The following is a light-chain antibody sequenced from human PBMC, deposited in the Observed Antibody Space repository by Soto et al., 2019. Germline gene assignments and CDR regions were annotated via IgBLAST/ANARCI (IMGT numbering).Light chain of an antibody. CDR1: QSVTSSY. Sequence: EIVLTPSPGTLSLSPGERATLSCRASQSVTSSYLAWYQQKPGQAPRLLIYGASSRATGIPDRFSGSGPGTDFTLTISSLEPEDFAVYYCQQYGNSPRTFGQGTKVDIK. CDR3: QQYGNSPRT. V-gene: IGKV3-20*01. J-gene: IGKJ1*01. CDR2: GAS.